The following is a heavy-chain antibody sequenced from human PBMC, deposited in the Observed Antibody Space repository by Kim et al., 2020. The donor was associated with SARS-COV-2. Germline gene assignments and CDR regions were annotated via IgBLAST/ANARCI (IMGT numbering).Heavy chain of an antibody. CDR2: ISSSSSYI. D-gene: IGHD1-26*01. V-gene: IGHV3-21*01. CDR1: GFTFSSYS. J-gene: IGHJ4*02. Sequence: GGSLRLSCAASGFTFSSYSMNWVRQAPGKGLEWVSSISSSSSYIYYEDSVKGRFTISRDNAKNSLYLQMNSLRAEDTAVYYCASALGYSGYFDYWGQGTLVTVSS. CDR3: ASALGYSGYFDY.